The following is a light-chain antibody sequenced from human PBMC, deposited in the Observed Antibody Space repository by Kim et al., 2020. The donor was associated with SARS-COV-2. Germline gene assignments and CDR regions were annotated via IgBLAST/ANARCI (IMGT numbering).Light chain of an antibody. V-gene: IGKV1-12*02. CDR3: QQANSSPYS. J-gene: IGKJ2*03. CDR1: EWMSSL. CDR2: AVP. Sequence: SASVGARVPITCRASEWMSSLLALYQQTPGKAPKLLIYAVPSLQSGVPSRFSGSGSDTDFTLTISSLQSEDCATYQCQQANSSPYSFGQETKLEI.